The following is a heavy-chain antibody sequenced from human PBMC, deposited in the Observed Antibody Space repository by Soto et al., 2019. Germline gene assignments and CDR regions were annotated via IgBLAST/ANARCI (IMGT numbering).Heavy chain of an antibody. D-gene: IGHD3-10*01. CDR1: GDSINGTHW. Sequence: PSETPSLTCAVSGDSINGTHWWSWVRRPPGKGLEFIGETHHSRGTNYNPARRSRLTMSLDRSKNHVSLMLISVTAADTAVYYCARARYYASGGRTSYYFDYWGQGTLVTVSS. V-gene: IGHV4-4*02. CDR3: ARARYYASGGRTSYYFDY. J-gene: IGHJ4*02. CDR2: THHSRGT.